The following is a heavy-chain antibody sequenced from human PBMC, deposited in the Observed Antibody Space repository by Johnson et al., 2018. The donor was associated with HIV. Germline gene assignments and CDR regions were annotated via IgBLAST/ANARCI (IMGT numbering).Heavy chain of an antibody. CDR1: GFRFSDHY. D-gene: IGHD3-10*01. CDR3: ASSWFGELSYAFDI. Sequence: QVQLVESGGGLVKPGGSLRLSCVASGFRFSDHYMSWIRQAPGKGLEWVSGIDWSGGRTGYADSVKGRFTISRDNAKNSLYLQMNSLRAEDTAVYYCASSWFGELSYAFDIWGQGTMVTVSS. V-gene: IGHV3-11*04. J-gene: IGHJ3*02. CDR2: IDWSGGRT.